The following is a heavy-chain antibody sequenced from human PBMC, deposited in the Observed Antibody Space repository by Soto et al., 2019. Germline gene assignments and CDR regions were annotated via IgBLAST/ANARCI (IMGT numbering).Heavy chain of an antibody. CDR2: ISNRGDT. Sequence: GGSLRLSCTASGFIVSDTYMNWVRQAPGKGLEWVSVISNRGDTHYADSVRGRFSLSRDIADNTLHLQMNNLRVEDTAVYYCAREPRYCRGGSCSITGDAFDIWGQGTMVTVAS. J-gene: IGHJ3*02. D-gene: IGHD2-15*01. CDR1: GFIVSDTY. CDR3: AREPRYCRGGSCSITGDAFDI. V-gene: IGHV3-66*01.